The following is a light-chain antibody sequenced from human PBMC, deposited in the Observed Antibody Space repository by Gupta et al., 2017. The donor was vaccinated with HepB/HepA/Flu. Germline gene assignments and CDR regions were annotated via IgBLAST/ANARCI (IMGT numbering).Light chain of an antibody. CDR1: RSNIGAGSD. CDR3: QSYDSSLSALYV. J-gene: IGLJ1*01. V-gene: IGLV1-40*01. Sequence: QSALPQPPSVSGAPGRRVTISAPWRRSNIGAGSDVHWYQQLPGTAPNLLIYGNSNRPSGVPDRFSGSKSGTSASLAITGLQAEDEADYYCQSYDSSLSALYVFGTGTKVTVL. CDR2: GNS.